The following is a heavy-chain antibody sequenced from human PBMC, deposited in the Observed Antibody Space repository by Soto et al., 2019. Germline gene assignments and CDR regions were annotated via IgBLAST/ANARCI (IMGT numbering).Heavy chain of an antibody. CDR3: ARGGIVVVPAAMPLRY. J-gene: IGHJ4*02. Sequence: QVQLQQWGAGLLKPSETLSLTCAVYGGSFSGYYWSWIRQPPGQGLEWIGEINHSGSTNYNPSLKRRVTISVDTSKTQFSLKLSSVTAADTAVYYCARGGIVVVPAAMPLRYWGQGTLVTVAS. CDR1: GGSFSGYY. CDR2: INHSGST. D-gene: IGHD2-2*01. V-gene: IGHV4-34*01.